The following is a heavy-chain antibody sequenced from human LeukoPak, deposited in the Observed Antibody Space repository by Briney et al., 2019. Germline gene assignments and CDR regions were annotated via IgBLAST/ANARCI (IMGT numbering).Heavy chain of an antibody. V-gene: IGHV3-30*03. CDR2: TSNDETKR. D-gene: IGHD2-15*01. CDR3: ARGVVAVAAIDY. Sequence: PGRSLRLSCAASGFAFSTYVMHWVRQAPGKGLEWVAITSNDETKRFYADSVKGRFTISRDNSKNTLHLHMNSLRVEDTVVYYCARGVVAVAAIDYWGQGILVTVSS. CDR1: GFAFSTYV. J-gene: IGHJ4*02.